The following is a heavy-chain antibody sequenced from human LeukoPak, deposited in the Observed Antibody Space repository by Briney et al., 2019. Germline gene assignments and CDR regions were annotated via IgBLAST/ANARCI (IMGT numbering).Heavy chain of an antibody. CDR1: GFTFSSFA. CDR3: ARDPGRAGTTEWYYFDS. Sequence: GGSLRLSCAASGFTFSSFAMHWVRQAPGKGLEYVSSINTKGNRPFYANSVKDRFTVSRDNSKNMVYLQMGSLRAEDMAVYYCARDPGRAGTTEWYYFDSWGQGTLVTVSS. V-gene: IGHV3-64*01. D-gene: IGHD3-3*01. J-gene: IGHJ4*02. CDR2: INTKGNRP.